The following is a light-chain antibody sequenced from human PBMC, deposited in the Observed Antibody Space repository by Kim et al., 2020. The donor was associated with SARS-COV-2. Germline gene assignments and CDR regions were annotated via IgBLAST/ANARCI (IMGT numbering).Light chain of an antibody. Sequence: DIVMTQSPLSLPVTPGEPASISCRSSQSLLHSNGYNYLDWYLQKPGQSPQLLIYLGSNRASGVPDRFSGSGSGTDFTLKISRVEAEDVGVYCCMQDLQAPLGFGQGTKL. CDR3: MQDLQAPLG. J-gene: IGKJ2*03. CDR1: QSLLHSNGYNY. CDR2: LGS. V-gene: IGKV2-28*01.